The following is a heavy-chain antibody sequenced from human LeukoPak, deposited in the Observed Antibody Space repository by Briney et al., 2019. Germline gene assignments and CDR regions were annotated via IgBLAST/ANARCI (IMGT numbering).Heavy chain of an antibody. D-gene: IGHD3-9*01. V-gene: IGHV4-38-2*02. CDR1: GYSISSGYY. Sequence: KASETLSLTCTVSGYSISSGYYWGWIRQPPGKGLEWIASIYHSGSTYYNPSLKSRVTISIDTSKNQFSLKLSSVTAADTAVYYCARRLVFRWLNYWGQGTLVTVSS. CDR2: IYHSGST. J-gene: IGHJ4*02. CDR3: ARRLVFRWLNY.